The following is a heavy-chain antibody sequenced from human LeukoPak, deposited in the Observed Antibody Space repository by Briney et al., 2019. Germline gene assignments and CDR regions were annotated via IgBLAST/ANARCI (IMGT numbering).Heavy chain of an antibody. CDR3: AKSRREYDFWSVYFDY. J-gene: IGHJ4*02. CDR2: ISGDGGST. V-gene: IGHV3-43*02. D-gene: IGHD3-3*01. Sequence: GGSLRLSCAASGFTFDDYAVHWVRQAPGKGLEWVSLISGDGGSTYYADSVKGRFTISRDNSKNSLYLQMNSLRTEDTALYYCAKSRREYDFWSVYFDYWGQGTLVTVSS. CDR1: GFTFDDYA.